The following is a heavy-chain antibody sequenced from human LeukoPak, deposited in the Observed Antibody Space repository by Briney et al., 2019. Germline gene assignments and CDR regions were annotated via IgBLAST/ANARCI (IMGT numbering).Heavy chain of an antibody. V-gene: IGHV3-72*01. CDR3: VRGETTYSYGYGVDV. Sequence: GGSLRLSCEGSGFIFSDHYLDWVRQSPGKGLEWVGRIRNRANSYNKEYAVSVKGRFSISRDDSKNLLDLHMNRLRTEDTAVYYCVRGETTYSYGYGVDVWGQGTTVTVSS. CDR1: GFIFSDHY. CDR2: IRNRANSYNK. D-gene: IGHD5-18*01. J-gene: IGHJ6*02.